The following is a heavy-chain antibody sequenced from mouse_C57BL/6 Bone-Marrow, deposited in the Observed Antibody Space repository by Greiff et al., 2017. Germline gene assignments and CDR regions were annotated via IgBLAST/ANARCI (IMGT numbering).Heavy chain of an antibody. CDR3: ARVTTVVGGFDY. CDR1: GYTFTSYW. J-gene: IGHJ2*01. V-gene: IGHV1-64*01. Sequence: VQLQQSGAELVKPGASVKLSCKASGYTFTSYWMHWVKQRPGQGLEWIGMIHPNSGSTNYNEKFKSKATLTVDKSSSTAYMQLSSLTSEDSAVYYCARVTTVVGGFDYWGQGTTLTVSS. CDR2: IHPNSGST. D-gene: IGHD1-1*01.